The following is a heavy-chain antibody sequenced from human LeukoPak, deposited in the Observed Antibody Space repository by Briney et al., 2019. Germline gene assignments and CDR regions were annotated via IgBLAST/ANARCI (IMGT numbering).Heavy chain of an antibody. CDR2: IYSGGST. CDR1: GFTVSSNY. Sequence: GSLRLSCAASGFTVSSNYMSWVRQAPGKGLEWVSVIYSGGSTYYADSVKGRFTISRDNSKNTLYLQMNSLRAGDTAVYYYARRHMVRGYYFDYWGQGTLVTVSS. CDR3: ARRHMVRGYYFDY. D-gene: IGHD3-10*01. V-gene: IGHV3-66*04. J-gene: IGHJ4*02.